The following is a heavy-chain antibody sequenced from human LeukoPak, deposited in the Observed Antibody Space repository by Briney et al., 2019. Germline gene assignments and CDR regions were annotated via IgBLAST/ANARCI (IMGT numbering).Heavy chain of an antibody. V-gene: IGHV3-33*01. Sequence: GGSLRLSCAASGFTFSSYGMHWVRQAPGKGLEWVAVIWYDGSNKYYADSVKGRFTISRDNSKNTLYLQMNSLRAEDTAVYYCARVRGIAAAGTHWGQGTLVTVSS. CDR2: IWYDGSNK. J-gene: IGHJ4*02. CDR3: ARVRGIAAAGTH. CDR1: GFTFSSYG. D-gene: IGHD6-13*01.